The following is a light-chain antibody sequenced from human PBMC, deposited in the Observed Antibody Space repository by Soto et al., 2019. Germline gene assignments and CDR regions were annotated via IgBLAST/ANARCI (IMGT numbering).Light chain of an antibody. J-gene: IGKJ1*01. CDR2: DAS. V-gene: IGKV1-5*01. Sequence: DIQMTQSPSTLSASVGDRVTITCRASQSISSWLAWYQQKPGKAPKLLIYDASKLESGVPSRFSGSGSGTEFTLTISSLQPEDFAVYYCQQYENYWTFGQGTKVDIK. CDR1: QSISSW. CDR3: QQYENYWT.